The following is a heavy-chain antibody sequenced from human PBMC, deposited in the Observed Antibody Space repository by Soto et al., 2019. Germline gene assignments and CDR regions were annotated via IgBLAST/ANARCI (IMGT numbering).Heavy chain of an antibody. Sequence: SETLSLTCTVSGGSISSGGYYWSWIRQHPGKGLEWIGYIYYSGSTYYNPSLKSRVTISVDTSKNQFSLKLSSVTAADTAVYYCARGPRAAGTFYVLYYYYYMDVWGKGTTVTVSS. V-gene: IGHV4-31*03. J-gene: IGHJ6*03. CDR2: IYYSGST. D-gene: IGHD6-13*01. CDR3: ARGPRAAGTFYVLYYYYYMDV. CDR1: GGSISSGGYY.